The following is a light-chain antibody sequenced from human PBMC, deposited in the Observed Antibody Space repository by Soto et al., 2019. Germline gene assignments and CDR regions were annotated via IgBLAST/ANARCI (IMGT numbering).Light chain of an antibody. CDR1: SSDVGGYNY. V-gene: IGLV2-14*03. CDR3: SSYTTSNTRQIV. Sequence: QSALTQPASVSGSPGQSITISCTGTSSDVGGYNYVSWYQHHPGKAPKLIIFDVSNRPSGVSNPFSGSKSGNTASLTISALRPEDEADYYCSSYTTSNTRQIVFGTGTKVTVL. CDR2: DVS. J-gene: IGLJ1*01.